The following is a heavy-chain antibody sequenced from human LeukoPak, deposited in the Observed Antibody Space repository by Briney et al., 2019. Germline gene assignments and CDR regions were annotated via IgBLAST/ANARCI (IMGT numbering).Heavy chain of an antibody. CDR2: INHGGHT. CDR1: GESFSDYY. CDR3: VRGPFGNDAGA. V-gene: IGHV4-34*01. D-gene: IGHD1-1*01. J-gene: IGHJ5*02. Sequence: PSETLSLTCAVSGESFSDYYWSWIRQSPGKGLEWIGEINHGGHTNYNPSLKSRVTMSVDTSKNQFSLNLISVTAADAAVYYCVRGPFGNDAGAWGQGTRVTVSS.